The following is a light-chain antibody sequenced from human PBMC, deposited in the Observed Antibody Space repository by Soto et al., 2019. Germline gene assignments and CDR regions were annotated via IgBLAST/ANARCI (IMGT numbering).Light chain of an antibody. CDR2: AAS. V-gene: IGKV1-39*01. CDR1: QSIDNF. Sequence: DIQMTQSPSSLSASVGDRVTITCRPSQSIDNFLNWYQQKPGKAPNLLIYAASSLQSGVSSRFSGSGSGTDFPLTISSLQPEDSATYYCQQSYSLPYTFGQGTKVEIK. J-gene: IGKJ2*01. CDR3: QQSYSLPYT.